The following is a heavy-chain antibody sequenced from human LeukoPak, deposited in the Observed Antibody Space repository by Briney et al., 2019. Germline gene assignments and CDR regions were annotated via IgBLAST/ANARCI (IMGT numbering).Heavy chain of an antibody. CDR2: INHSGST. D-gene: IGHD5-12*01. CDR1: GGSFSGYY. J-gene: IGHJ4*02. CDR3: ARGKTVAIGY. Sequence: KPSETLSLTCAVYGGSFSGYYWSWIRQPPGKGLEWIGEINHSGSTNYNPSLKSRVTISVDTSKNQFSLKLSSVTAADTAVYYCARGKTVAIGYWGQGTLVTVSS. V-gene: IGHV4-34*01.